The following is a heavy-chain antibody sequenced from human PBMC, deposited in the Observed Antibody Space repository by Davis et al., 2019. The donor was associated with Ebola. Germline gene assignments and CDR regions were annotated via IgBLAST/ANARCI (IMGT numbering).Heavy chain of an antibody. V-gene: IGHV5-51*01. Sequence: KVSCKGSGYSFTSYWIGWVRQMPGKGLEWMGIIYPGDSDTRYSPSFQGQVTISADKSISTAYLQWSSLKASDTAMYYCARDWRQYYYDSSGYYLHDAFDIWGQGTMVTVSS. CDR1: GYSFTSYW. CDR3: ARDWRQYYYDSSGYYLHDAFDI. J-gene: IGHJ3*02. D-gene: IGHD3-22*01. CDR2: IYPGDSDT.